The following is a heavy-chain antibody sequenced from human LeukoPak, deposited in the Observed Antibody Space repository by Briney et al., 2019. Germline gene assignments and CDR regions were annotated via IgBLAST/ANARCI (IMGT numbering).Heavy chain of an antibody. CDR3: ATDRDYGDLDAFDI. V-gene: IGHV1-24*01. CDR2: FDPEDGET. D-gene: IGHD4-17*01. J-gene: IGHJ3*02. Sequence: ASVKVSCKVSGYTLTELSMHWVRQAPGKGLEWMGGFDPEDGETIYAQKFQGRVTMTEDTSTDTAYMELSSLRSEDTAVYYCATDRDYGDLDAFDIWGQGTMVTVSS. CDR1: GYTLTELS.